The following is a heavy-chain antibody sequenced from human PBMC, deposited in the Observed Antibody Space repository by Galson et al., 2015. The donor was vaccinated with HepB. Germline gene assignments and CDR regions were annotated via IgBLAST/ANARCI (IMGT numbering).Heavy chain of an antibody. V-gene: IGHV3-21*01. Sequence: SLRLSCAASGFVFSTFTMTWVRQAPGKGLEWVASISSTSDNIYYSDSVKGRFTISRDNAEKSLFLQLNSLRVEDTALYYCAAQHPAYCGGDCSQFDYWGRGTLVAVSS. D-gene: IGHD2-21*02. CDR2: ISSTSDNI. CDR3: AAQHPAYCGGDCSQFDY. J-gene: IGHJ2*01. CDR1: GFVFSTFT.